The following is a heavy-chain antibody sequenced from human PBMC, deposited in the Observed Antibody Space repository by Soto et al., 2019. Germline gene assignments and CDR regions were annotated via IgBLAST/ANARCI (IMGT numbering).Heavy chain of an antibody. CDR3: ARADSSGYYPAYYFDY. CDR1: GYTFSDYG. Sequence: SVKVSCKTSGYTFSDYGVSWVREAPGQGLEWMGGIIPIFGTANYAQKFQGRVTITADESTSTAYMELSSLRSEDTAVYYCARADSSGYYPAYYFDYWGQGTLVTVSS. J-gene: IGHJ4*02. CDR2: IIPIFGTA. D-gene: IGHD3-22*01. V-gene: IGHV1-69*13.